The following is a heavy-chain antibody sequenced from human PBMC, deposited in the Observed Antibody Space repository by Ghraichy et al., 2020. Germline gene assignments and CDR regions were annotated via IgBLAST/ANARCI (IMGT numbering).Heavy chain of an antibody. V-gene: IGHV3-74*01. D-gene: IGHD2-2*02. J-gene: IGHJ4*02. CDR3: ARDYCSSTSCYTGHLGY. CDR1: GFTFSNSW. Sequence: GGSLRLSCAASGFTFSNSWMHWVRQAPGKGLVWVSRINSDGSSTSYADSVKGRFTISRDNAKNTLYLQINSLRAEDTAVYYCARDYCSSTSCYTGHLGYWGQGTLVTVSS. CDR2: INSDGSST.